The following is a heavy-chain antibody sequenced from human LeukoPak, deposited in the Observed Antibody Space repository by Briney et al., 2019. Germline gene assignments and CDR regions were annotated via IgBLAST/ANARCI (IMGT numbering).Heavy chain of an antibody. V-gene: IGHV5-51*01. Sequence: GESLQISCKGSGYSFTSYWIAWVRQMTGKGLEWMGSIYPGDSDTRYSPSFQGQVTISADKSISTAYLQWSGLKASDTAMYYCARLGTAVVARYFDYWGQGTLVTVSS. CDR2: IYPGDSDT. CDR1: GYSFTSYW. CDR3: ARLGTAVVARYFDY. D-gene: IGHD5-18*01. J-gene: IGHJ4*02.